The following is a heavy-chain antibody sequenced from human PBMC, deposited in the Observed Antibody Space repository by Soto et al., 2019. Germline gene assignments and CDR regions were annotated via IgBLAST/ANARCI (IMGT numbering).Heavy chain of an antibody. Sequence: PGGSLRLSCSASGFTFSDYAMHWVRQAPGKGLEWVAAVSSDGNRKYYTTSVKGRFAISKDQSMSTLFLQMDSLGPDDTAIYYCAKVETSGRGPPISCEIWGQGTMVTVS. V-gene: IGHV3-30*18. CDR1: GFTFSDYA. D-gene: IGHD6-19*01. CDR3: AKVETSGRGPPISCEI. J-gene: IGHJ3*02. CDR2: VSSDGNRK.